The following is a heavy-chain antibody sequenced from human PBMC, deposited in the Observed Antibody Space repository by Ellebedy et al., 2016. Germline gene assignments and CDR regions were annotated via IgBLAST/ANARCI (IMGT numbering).Heavy chain of an antibody. V-gene: IGHV3-21*01. CDR3: ARDADNSGFYYTDFFDH. D-gene: IGHD3-22*01. CDR1: GFTLGRHS. J-gene: IGHJ4*01. CDR2: ISGSSADI. Sequence: GGSLRLSCAASGFTLGRHSMDWVRQAPGKGLEWVASISGSSADILYAASVKGRFTISRDNARNSLYLQMSSLSAEDTAVYYCARDADNSGFYYTDFFDHWGQGTLVTVSS.